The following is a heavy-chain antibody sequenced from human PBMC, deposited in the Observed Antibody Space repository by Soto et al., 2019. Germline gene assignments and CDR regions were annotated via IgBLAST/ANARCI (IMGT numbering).Heavy chain of an antibody. Sequence: PGGSMRLSCAASGFTFDDCGMSWVRRAPGKGLEWVSGINWNGGSTGYADSVKGRFTISRDNAKNSLYLQMNSLRAEDTALYYCARETNPGIAAAGHFDYWGQGTLVTVSS. CDR3: ARETNPGIAAAGHFDY. J-gene: IGHJ4*02. D-gene: IGHD6-13*01. CDR1: GFTFDDCG. V-gene: IGHV3-20*04. CDR2: INWNGGST.